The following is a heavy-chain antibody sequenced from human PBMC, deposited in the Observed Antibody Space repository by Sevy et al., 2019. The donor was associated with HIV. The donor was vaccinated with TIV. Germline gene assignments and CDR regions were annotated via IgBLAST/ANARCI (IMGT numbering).Heavy chain of an antibody. D-gene: IGHD6-19*01. J-gene: IGHJ5*02. CDR3: ARVAPVAGTFCFDP. CDR2: ISAYNGNT. V-gene: IGHV1-18*01. Sequence: ASVKVSCKASGYTFTSYGISWVRQAPGQGLEWMGWISAYNGNTNYAQKLQGRVTMTTDTSTSTAYMELRSLRSDDTAVDYCARVAPVAGTFCFDPWGQGTLVTVSS. CDR1: GYTFTSYG.